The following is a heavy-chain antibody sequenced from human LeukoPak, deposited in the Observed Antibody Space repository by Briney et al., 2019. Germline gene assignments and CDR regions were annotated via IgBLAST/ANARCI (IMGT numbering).Heavy chain of an antibody. V-gene: IGHV3-30*18. J-gene: IGHJ4*02. CDR1: GFTFSSYG. CDR2: ISYDGSNK. Sequence: GSLRLSCAASGFTFSSYGMHWVRQAPGKGLEWGAVISYDGSNKYYADSVKGRFTISRDNSKNTLYLQMNSLRAEDTAVYYCAKDGGYCSGGSCYDYWGQGTLVTVSS. D-gene: IGHD2-15*01. CDR3: AKDGGYCSGGSCYDY.